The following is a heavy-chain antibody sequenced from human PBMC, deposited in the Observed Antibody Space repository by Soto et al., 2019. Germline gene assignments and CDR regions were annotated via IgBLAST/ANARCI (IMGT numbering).Heavy chain of an antibody. CDR2: ITWNSDSL. CDR3: TKSRGVAGRPLDD. D-gene: IGHD6-6*01. J-gene: IGHJ4*02. CDR1: GFIFEDYA. V-gene: IGHV3-9*01. Sequence: EVQLVESGGGLVQPGRSLRLSCAASGFIFEDYAMQWVRQAPGKGLEWVSSITWNSDSLAYTGSVKGGFTISRDNAKNSLYLEMDSLRTEDTALYFCTKSRGVAGRPLDDWGQGTFVTVSS.